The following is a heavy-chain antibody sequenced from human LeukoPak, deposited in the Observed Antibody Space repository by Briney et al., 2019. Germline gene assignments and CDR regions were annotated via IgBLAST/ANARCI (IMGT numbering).Heavy chain of an antibody. CDR1: GGSIGYNY. CDR3: AGYDHTNYLAY. D-gene: IGHD1-14*01. Sequence: SETLSLTCTVSGGSIGYNYWNWIRQSPERGLEWIGYISSSGSIDYTPSLRSRVTMSLDTSKNHLSLNLRSVSAADTATYYCAGYDHTNYLAYWGQGILVTVSS. CDR2: ISSSGSI. V-gene: IGHV4-59*13. J-gene: IGHJ4*02.